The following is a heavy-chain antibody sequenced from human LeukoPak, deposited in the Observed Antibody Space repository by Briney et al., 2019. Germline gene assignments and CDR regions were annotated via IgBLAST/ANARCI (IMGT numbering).Heavy chain of an antibody. CDR3: ARGSAVAGTSYYFDY. D-gene: IGHD6-19*01. Sequence: SETLSLTCAVYGGSFSGYYWSWIRQPPGKGVEWIGEINHSGSTNYNPSLKSRVTISVDTSKNQFSLKLSSVTAADTAVYYCARGSAVAGTSYYFDYWGQGTLVTVSS. CDR1: GGSFSGYY. V-gene: IGHV4-34*01. J-gene: IGHJ4*02. CDR2: INHSGST.